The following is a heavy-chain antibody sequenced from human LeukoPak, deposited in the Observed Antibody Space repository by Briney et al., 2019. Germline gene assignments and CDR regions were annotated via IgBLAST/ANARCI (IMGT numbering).Heavy chain of an antibody. CDR2: ISYDGSNT. Sequence: PGRSLRLSCAASGFTFRDHGIHWVRQAPGKGLEWVAVISYDGSNTYYADSVKGRFTISRDNSKNTLYLQMNSLRAEDTAVYYCAKDHGSGWYYFDYWGQGTLVTVSS. J-gene: IGHJ4*02. V-gene: IGHV3-30*18. CDR1: GFTFRDHG. D-gene: IGHD6-19*01. CDR3: AKDHGSGWYYFDY.